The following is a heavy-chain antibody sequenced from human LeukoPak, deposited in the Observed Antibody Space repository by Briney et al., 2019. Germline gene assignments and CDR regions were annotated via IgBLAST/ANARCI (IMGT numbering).Heavy chain of an antibody. Sequence: SETQSLTCTVSGGSISSSIYYWGWIRQPPGKGLEWIGSIYYSGSTYYNPSLKSRVTISVDTSKNQFSLKLSSVTAADTAVYYCARHTRITMVRGVIVTQGWFDPWGQGTLVTVSS. CDR1: GGSISSSIYY. CDR2: IYYSGST. CDR3: ARHTRITMVRGVIVTQGWFDP. J-gene: IGHJ5*02. V-gene: IGHV4-39*01. D-gene: IGHD3-10*01.